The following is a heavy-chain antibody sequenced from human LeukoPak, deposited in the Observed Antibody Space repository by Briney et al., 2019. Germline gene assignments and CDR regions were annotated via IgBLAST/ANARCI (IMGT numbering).Heavy chain of an antibody. CDR3: ASRDYDYYYMDV. CDR1: GGSISSHY. Sequence: SETLSLTCTVSGGSISSHYWSWIRQPPGKGLEWIGYIYYSGSTNYNPSLKSRVTISVDTSKNQFSLKLSSVTAADTAVYYCASRDYDYYYMDVWGKGATVTVSS. D-gene: IGHD5-24*01. V-gene: IGHV4-59*11. J-gene: IGHJ6*03. CDR2: IYYSGST.